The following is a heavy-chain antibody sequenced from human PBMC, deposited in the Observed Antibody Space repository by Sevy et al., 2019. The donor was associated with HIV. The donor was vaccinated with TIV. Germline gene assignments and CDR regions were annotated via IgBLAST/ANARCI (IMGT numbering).Heavy chain of an antibody. Sequence: GGSLRLSCAASGFIFSDYYMNWVRQSPGRGLEWVSYISDRGTSIYYADSVKGRFTISRDNAKNSLYLQMNSLRAEDRAGYYCASDGSLRYFDLWGRGTLVTVSS. D-gene: IGHD3-10*01. CDR3: ASDGSLRYFDL. CDR2: ISDRGTSI. CDR1: GFIFSDYY. J-gene: IGHJ2*01. V-gene: IGHV3-11*01.